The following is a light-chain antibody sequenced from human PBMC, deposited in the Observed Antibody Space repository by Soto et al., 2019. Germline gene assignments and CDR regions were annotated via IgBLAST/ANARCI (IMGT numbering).Light chain of an antibody. V-gene: IGKV3-20*01. CDR3: QPYGSSPWT. CDR2: VAS. J-gene: IGKJ1*01. Sequence: EIVLTQSPGTLSLSPGERATLSCRASQSVSSSYLAWYQQKPGQAPRLLIYVASSRAPGIPDRFSGSGSGTDFTLTISRLVPEDFAVYYCQPYGSSPWTFGQGTKVEIK. CDR1: QSVSSSY.